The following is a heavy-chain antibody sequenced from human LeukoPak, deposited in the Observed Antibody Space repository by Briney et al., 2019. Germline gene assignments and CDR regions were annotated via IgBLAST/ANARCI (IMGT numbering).Heavy chain of an antibody. CDR2: INPSGGST. CDR3: ARDFWKPTQKNYYGMDV. CDR1: GYTFTSYY. D-gene: IGHD1-1*01. Sequence: ASVKVSCKASGYTFTSYYMHWVRQAPGQGLEWMGIINPSGGSTSYAQKFQGRVTMTRDTSTSTVYMELSSLRSEDTAVYYCARDFWKPTQKNYYGMDVWGQGTTVTVSS. V-gene: IGHV1-46*01. J-gene: IGHJ6*02.